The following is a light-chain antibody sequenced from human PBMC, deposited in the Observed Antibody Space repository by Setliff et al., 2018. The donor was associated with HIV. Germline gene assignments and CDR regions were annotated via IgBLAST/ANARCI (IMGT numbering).Light chain of an antibody. CDR1: SSDVGYYHY. CDR2: DVN. J-gene: IGLJ1*01. Sequence: QSALTQHASVSGSPGQSITISCTGTSSDVGYYHYVSWYQQHPGKAPKLVIYDVNDRPSGVSDRFSGSKSGNTASLTISGLQPEDEADYYCSSYVSSNNNYVFGTGTKGTV. V-gene: IGLV2-14*03. CDR3: SSYVSSNNNYV.